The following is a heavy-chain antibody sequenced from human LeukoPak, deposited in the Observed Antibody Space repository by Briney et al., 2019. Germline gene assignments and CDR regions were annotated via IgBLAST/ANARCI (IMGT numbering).Heavy chain of an antibody. CDR1: GASISSYY. CDR2: IYYSGST. J-gene: IGHJ6*03. CDR3: AMNLVAGSRYYYYMDV. V-gene: IGHV4-59*01. D-gene: IGHD2-15*01. Sequence: SETLSLTCTVSGASISSYYWSWIRQPPGKGLEWIGYIYYSGSTNYNPSLKSRVTISVDTSKNQFSLKLSSVTAADTAVYYCAMNLVAGSRYYYYMDVWGKGTTVTISS.